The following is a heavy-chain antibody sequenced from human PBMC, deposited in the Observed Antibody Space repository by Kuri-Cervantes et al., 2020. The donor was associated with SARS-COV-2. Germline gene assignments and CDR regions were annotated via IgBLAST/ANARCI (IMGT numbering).Heavy chain of an antibody. CDR3: ARGRGRGCSDY. Sequence: SETLSLTCTVSGGSISSYYWSWIRQPPGKGLEWIGYIYYSGSTNYNPSLKSRVTISVDTSKNQFSLKLSSVTAADTAVYYCARGRGRGCSDYWGQGTLVTVSS. D-gene: IGHD6-19*01. CDR2: IYYSGST. CDR1: GGSISSYY. V-gene: IGHV4-59*12. J-gene: IGHJ4*02.